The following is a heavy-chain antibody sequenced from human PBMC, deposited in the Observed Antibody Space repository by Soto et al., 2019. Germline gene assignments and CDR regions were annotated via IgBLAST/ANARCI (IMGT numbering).Heavy chain of an antibody. CDR3: AREGYDSSAIGGYYYYGMDV. V-gene: IGHV4-59*01. J-gene: IGHJ6*02. CDR1: GGSISSYY. D-gene: IGHD3-22*01. CDR2: IYYSGST. Sequence: PSETLSLTCTVSGGSISSYYWSWIRQPPGKGLEWIGYIYYSGSTNYNPSLKSRVTISVDTSKNQFSLKLSSVTAADTAVYYCAREGYDSSAIGGYYYYGMDVWGQGTTVTVSS.